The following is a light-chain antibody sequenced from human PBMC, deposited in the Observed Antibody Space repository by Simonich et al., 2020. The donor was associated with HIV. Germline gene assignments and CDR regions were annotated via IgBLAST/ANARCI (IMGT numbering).Light chain of an antibody. CDR1: IGSIASNY. CDR2: EDN. Sequence: NFMLTQPHSVSESPGKTVTISCTRSIGSIASNYMQWYQQRPGRAPTTGIYEDNQSPSGVPDLFSGSIDSSSNSASLTISGLKTEDEADYYCQSYDSSSHWVFGGGTKLTVL. CDR3: QSYDSSSHWV. J-gene: IGLJ3*02. V-gene: IGLV6-57*03.